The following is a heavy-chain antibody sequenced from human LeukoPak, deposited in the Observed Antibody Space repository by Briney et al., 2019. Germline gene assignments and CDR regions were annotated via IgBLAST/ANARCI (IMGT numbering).Heavy chain of an antibody. Sequence: SETLSLTCTVSGGSISSGSYYWSWIRQPPGKGLEWIGEINHSGSTNYNPSLKSRVTISVDTSKNQFSLKLSSVTAADTAVYYCARGGVRGYSYGRPRGFDYWGQGTLVTVSS. CDR2: INHSGST. J-gene: IGHJ4*02. CDR3: ARGGVRGYSYGRPRGFDY. V-gene: IGHV4-39*07. D-gene: IGHD5-18*01. CDR1: GGSISSGSYY.